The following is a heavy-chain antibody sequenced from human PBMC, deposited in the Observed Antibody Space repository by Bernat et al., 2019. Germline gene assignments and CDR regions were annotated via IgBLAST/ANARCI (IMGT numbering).Heavy chain of an antibody. D-gene: IGHD3-16*02. CDR2: IYPGDSDT. CDR3: ARPPGPSLHPGGHSVIYWYFDL. V-gene: IGHV5-51*01. CDR1: GYSFTSYW. Sequence: EVQLVQSGAEVKKPGESLKISCKGSGYSFTSYWIGWVRQMPGKGLEWMGIIYPGDSDTRYSPSFQAQVTISADKSISTAYRQWSSLKASDTAMYYCARPPGPSLHPGGHSVIYWYFDLWGRGTLVTVSS. J-gene: IGHJ2*01.